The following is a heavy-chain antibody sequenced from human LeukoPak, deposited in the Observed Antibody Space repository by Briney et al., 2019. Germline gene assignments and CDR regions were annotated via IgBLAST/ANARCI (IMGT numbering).Heavy chain of an antibody. CDR2: ITTNGGRT. J-gene: IGHJ1*01. Sequence: GGSLRLSCAASGFTFASYGMSWVRQAPGKGLEWVSFITTNGGRTSYADSVEGCFTISRDNPRNTLYMQMNSLRDEDTAVYYCAIMHGYYDGTGYWVQWGQGTLVTVSS. CDR3: AIMHGYYDGTGYWVQ. CDR1: GFTFASYG. D-gene: IGHD3-22*01. V-gene: IGHV3-23*01.